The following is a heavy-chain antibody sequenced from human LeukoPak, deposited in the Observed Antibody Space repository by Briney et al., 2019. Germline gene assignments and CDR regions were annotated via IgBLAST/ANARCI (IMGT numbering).Heavy chain of an antibody. CDR2: IYYSGST. V-gene: IGHV4-59*01. CDR1: GGSISSYY. D-gene: IGHD6-19*01. Sequence: SETLSLTCTVSGGSISSYYLSWIRQPPGKGLEWIGYIYYSGSTNYNPSLKSRVTISVDTSKNQFSLKLSSVTAADTAVYYCARGSSGSRDYWGQGTLITVSS. J-gene: IGHJ4*02. CDR3: ARGSSGSRDY.